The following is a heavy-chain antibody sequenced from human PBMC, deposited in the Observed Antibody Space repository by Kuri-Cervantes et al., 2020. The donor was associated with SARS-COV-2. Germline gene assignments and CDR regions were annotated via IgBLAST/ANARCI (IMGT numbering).Heavy chain of an antibody. CDR3: ARVDPTMTPDY. J-gene: IGHJ4*02. CDR1: GFIFSDYY. V-gene: IGHV3-7*01. D-gene: IGHD3-22*01. CDR2: IKQDGSEK. Sequence: ETLSLTCTASGFIFSDYYMTWIRQAPGKGLEWVANIKQDGSEKYYVDSVKGRFTISRDNAKNSLYLQMNSLRAEDTAVYYCARVDPTMTPDYWGQGTLVTVSS.